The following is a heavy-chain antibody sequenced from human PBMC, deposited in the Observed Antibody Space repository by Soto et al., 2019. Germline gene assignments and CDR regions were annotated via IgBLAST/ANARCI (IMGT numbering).Heavy chain of an antibody. Sequence: PGGSLRLSCAASGFTFSSFWMHWVRQAPGKGLEWVSVISGGGGSTYYADSVKGRFTISRDNSKSTLYLQMNSLTAEDTAVYYCAKLASGSLANWGQGTLVTVSS. CDR3: AKLASGSLAN. CDR2: ISGGGGST. V-gene: IGHV3-23*01. CDR1: GFTFSSFW. J-gene: IGHJ4*02. D-gene: IGHD1-26*01.